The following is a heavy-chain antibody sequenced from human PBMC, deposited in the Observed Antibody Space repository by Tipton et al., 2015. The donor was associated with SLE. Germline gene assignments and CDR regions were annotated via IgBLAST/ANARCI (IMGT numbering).Heavy chain of an antibody. CDR2: VYSSGSA. V-gene: IGHV4-4*07. CDR1: GDSITSYY. J-gene: IGHJ6*03. Sequence: TLSLTCSVSGDSITSYYWSWFRQSTGRGLEWIGRVYSSGSANYNPALISRVSMSVDISKNQFFLTLRSVTAADTAIYYCARVVGVVYYYMDVWGKGATVTVSS. D-gene: IGHD2-15*01. CDR3: ARVVGVVYYYMDV.